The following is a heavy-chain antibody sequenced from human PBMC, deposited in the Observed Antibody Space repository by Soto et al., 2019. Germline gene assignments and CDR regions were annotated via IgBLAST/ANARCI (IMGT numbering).Heavy chain of an antibody. CDR2: ISSSTTYI. CDR3: ARSPRGGQLVWGDFDY. CDR1: GFTFTTYS. J-gene: IGHJ4*02. V-gene: IGHV3-21*01. Sequence: PGGSLRLSCEASGFTFTTYSLNWVRQVPGKGLEWVSSISSSTTYIYYSDSVRGRFTISRDNAKHSLYLQMNSLRAEDTAVYYFARSPRGGQLVWGDFDYWGQGTLVTVSS. D-gene: IGHD6-6*01.